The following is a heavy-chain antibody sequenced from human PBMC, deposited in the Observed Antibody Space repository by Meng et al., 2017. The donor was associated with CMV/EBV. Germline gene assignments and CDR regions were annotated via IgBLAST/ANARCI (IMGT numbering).Heavy chain of an antibody. J-gene: IGHJ5*02. CDR2: IYYNGNT. CDR3: ARGGTDYWSGYVWFDP. CDR1: AGSISSYY. D-gene: IGHD3-3*01. Sequence: SETLSLTCTVSAGSISSYYWTWIRHPPGKGLEWVGYIYYNGNTNYNPSLKSRVTISVDTSKNQFSLKMSYVTAADTAVYYCARGGTDYWSGYVWFDPWGQGTLVTVSS. V-gene: IGHV4-59*01.